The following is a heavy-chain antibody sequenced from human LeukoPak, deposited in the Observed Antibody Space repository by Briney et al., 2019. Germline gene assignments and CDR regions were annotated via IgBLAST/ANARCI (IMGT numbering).Heavy chain of an antibody. CDR3: AKDKAGTIVWYGRWAIGLFDY. J-gene: IGHJ4*02. Sequence: PGGSLRLSCAASGFNFDAYAMHWVRQAPGKGLQWVSLISADGGSTYYADSVKGRFTISRDNSKNSLYLQMNSLTTEDTVFYYCAKDKAGTIVWYGRWAIGLFDYWGQGTLLTVSS. D-gene: IGHD6-13*01. CDR1: GFNFDAYA. CDR2: ISADGGST. V-gene: IGHV3-43*02.